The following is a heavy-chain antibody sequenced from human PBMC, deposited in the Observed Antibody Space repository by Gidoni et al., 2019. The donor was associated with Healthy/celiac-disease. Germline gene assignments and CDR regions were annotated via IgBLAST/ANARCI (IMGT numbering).Heavy chain of an antibody. CDR3: AREAGDQDCSGGSCYPGY. Sequence: QVQLVQSGAEVKKPGASVKVSCKASGYTFTGYYMHWVRQAPGQGLEWMGWINPNSGGTNYAQKFQGWVTMTRDTSISTAYMELSRLRSDDTAVYYCAREAGDQDCSGGSCYPGYWGQGTLVTVSS. V-gene: IGHV1-2*04. CDR2: INPNSGGT. D-gene: IGHD2-15*01. CDR1: GYTFTGYY. J-gene: IGHJ4*02.